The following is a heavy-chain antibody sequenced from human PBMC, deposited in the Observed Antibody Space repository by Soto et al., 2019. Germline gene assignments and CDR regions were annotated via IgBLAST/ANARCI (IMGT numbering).Heavy chain of an antibody. J-gene: IGHJ4*02. V-gene: IGHV1-46*01. CDR3: ARDFRRITMVRGVMSKLGY. CDR2: INPSGGST. Sequence: ASVKVSCKASGYTFTSYYMHWVRQAPGQGLEWMGIINPSGGSTSYAQKFQGRVTMTRDTSTSTVYMELSSLRSEDTAVYYCARDFRRITMVRGVMSKLGYWGQGTLVTVSS. D-gene: IGHD3-10*01. CDR1: GYTFTSYY.